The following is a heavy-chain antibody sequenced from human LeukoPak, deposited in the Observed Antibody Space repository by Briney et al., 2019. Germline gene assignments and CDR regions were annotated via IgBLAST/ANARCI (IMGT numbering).Heavy chain of an antibody. CDR3: ASSSRGYSYGDY. D-gene: IGHD5-18*01. Sequence: PSETLSLTCAAYGGSFSGYYWSWIRQPPGKGLEWIGYIYYSGSTNYNPSLKSRVTISVDTSKNQFSLKLSSVTAADTAVYYCASSSRGYSYGDYWGQGTLVTVSS. CDR2: IYYSGST. CDR1: GGSFSGYY. V-gene: IGHV4-59*08. J-gene: IGHJ4*02.